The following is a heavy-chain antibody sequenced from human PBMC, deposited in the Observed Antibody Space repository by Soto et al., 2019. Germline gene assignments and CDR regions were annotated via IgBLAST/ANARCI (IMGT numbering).Heavy chain of an antibody. Sequence: EVQLLESGGGLVQPGGSLRLSCAASGFTFSSYAMSWVRPAPGKGLEWVSAISGSGGSTYYADSVKGRFTISRDNSKNTLYLQMNSLRAEDTAVYYCAKDGVNWFYYMDVWGKGTTVTVSS. CDR1: GFTFSSYA. J-gene: IGHJ6*03. D-gene: IGHD1-1*01. CDR2: ISGSGGST. CDR3: AKDGVNWFYYMDV. V-gene: IGHV3-23*01.